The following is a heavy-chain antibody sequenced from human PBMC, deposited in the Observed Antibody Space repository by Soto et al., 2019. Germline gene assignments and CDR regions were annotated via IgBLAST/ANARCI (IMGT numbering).Heavy chain of an antibody. V-gene: IGHV4-59*01. CDR3: ARVTGSYGINWFDP. CDR1: GGSLSSYD. CDR2: IYYSGST. D-gene: IGHD1-26*01. Sequence: SETLSLTCTVSGGSLSSYDWSWIRQHPGKGLEWIGYIYYSGSTNYNPSLKSRVTISVDTSKNQFSLKLSSVTAADTAVYYCARVTGSYGINWFDPRGQGTLVTVSS. J-gene: IGHJ5*02.